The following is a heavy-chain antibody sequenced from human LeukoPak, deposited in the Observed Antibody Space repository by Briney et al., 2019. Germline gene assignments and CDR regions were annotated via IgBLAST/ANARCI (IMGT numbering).Heavy chain of an antibody. CDR1: GFTFSSYA. J-gene: IGHJ4*02. V-gene: IGHV3-23*01. D-gene: IGHD4-17*01. CDR3: AKRGTVTTFGHCDY. Sequence: SGGSLRLSCAASGFTFSSYAMSWVRQAPGKGLEWVSAISGSGGSTYYADSVKGRFTISRDNSKNTLYLQMNSLRAGDAAVYYCAKRGTVTTFGHCDYWGQGTLVTVSS. CDR2: ISGSGGST.